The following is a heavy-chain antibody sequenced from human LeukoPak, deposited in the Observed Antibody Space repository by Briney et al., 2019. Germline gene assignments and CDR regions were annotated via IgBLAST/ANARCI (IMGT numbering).Heavy chain of an antibody. D-gene: IGHD4-17*01. CDR2: IYHSGST. J-gene: IGHJ4*02. Sequence: SETLSLTCAVSGYSISSGYYWGWIRPPPGKGLEWIGSIYHSGSTYYNPSLKNRVTISVDTSKNQFSLKLSSVTAADTAVYYSARGDYGDYGIDYWGQGTLVTVSS. CDR1: GYSISSGYY. CDR3: ARGDYGDYGIDY. V-gene: IGHV4-38-2*01.